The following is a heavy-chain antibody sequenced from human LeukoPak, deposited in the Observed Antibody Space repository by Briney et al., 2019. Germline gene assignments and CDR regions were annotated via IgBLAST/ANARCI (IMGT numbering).Heavy chain of an antibody. Sequence: GASVKVSCKASGYTLTDYYMHWVRQAPGQGLEWMGGIIPIFGTANYAQKFQGRVTITADESTSTAYMELSSLRSEDTAVYYCAREGLYYYDSSGYYGAYFQHWGQGTLVTVSS. J-gene: IGHJ1*01. CDR2: IIPIFGTA. CDR3: AREGLYYYDSSGYYGAYFQH. D-gene: IGHD3-22*01. V-gene: IGHV1-69*13. CDR1: GYTLTDYY.